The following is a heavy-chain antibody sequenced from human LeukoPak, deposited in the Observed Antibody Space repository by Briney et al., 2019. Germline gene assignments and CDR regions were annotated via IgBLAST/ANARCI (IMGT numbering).Heavy chain of an antibody. V-gene: IGHV1-8*01. J-gene: IGHJ4*02. CDR1: GYTFTSYD. CDR3: ARGHRKWELHLLGY. Sequence: ASVKVSCKASGYTFTSYDINWVRQATGQGLEWMGWMNPNSGNTGYAQKFQGRVTMTRNTSISTAYMELSSLRSEDTAVYYCARGHRKWELHLLGYWGQGTLVTVSS. CDR2: MNPNSGNT. D-gene: IGHD1-26*01.